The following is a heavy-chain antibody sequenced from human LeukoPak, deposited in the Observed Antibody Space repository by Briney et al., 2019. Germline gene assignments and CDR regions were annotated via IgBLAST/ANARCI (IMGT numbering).Heavy chain of an antibody. V-gene: IGHV3-21*01. D-gene: IGHD3-10*01. CDR2: ISSSSSYI. Sequence: GGSLRLSCAASGFTFSSYSMNWVRQAPGKGLEWVSSISSSSSYIYYADSVKGRFTISRDNAKNSLYLQMNSLRAEDTAVYYCARDLVKGPDAFDIWGQGTMVTVSS. CDR3: ARDLVKGPDAFDI. CDR1: GFTFSSYS. J-gene: IGHJ3*02.